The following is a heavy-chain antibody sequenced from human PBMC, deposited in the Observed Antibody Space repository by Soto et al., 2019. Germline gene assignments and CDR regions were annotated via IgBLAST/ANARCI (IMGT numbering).Heavy chain of an antibody. CDR3: TTDRLLLGAMLDAFNL. D-gene: IGHD3-16*01. Sequence: PGGSLRLSCAASGFTFSNAWMTWVRQAPGKGLEWVGRIKTETDGGTTDSAAPVKGRFTISRDDSKNTLFLQMNSLKTEDTAVYYCTTDRLLLGAMLDAFNLWGHGTMVTVSS. CDR1: GFTFSNAW. CDR2: IKTETDGGTT. V-gene: IGHV3-15*07. J-gene: IGHJ3*01.